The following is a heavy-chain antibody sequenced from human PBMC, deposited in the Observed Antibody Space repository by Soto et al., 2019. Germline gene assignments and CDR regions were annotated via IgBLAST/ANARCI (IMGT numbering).Heavy chain of an antibody. CDR1: GGSISSSSYY. CDR3: ARYSSSEYYFDY. CDR2: IYYSGST. Sequence: PSETLSLTCTVSGGSISSSSYYWGWIRQPPGKGLEWIGSIYYSGSTYYNPSLKSRVTISVDTSKNQFSLKLSSVTAADTAVYYCARYSSSEYYFDYWGQGTLVTVSS. D-gene: IGHD6-6*01. J-gene: IGHJ4*02. V-gene: IGHV4-39*01.